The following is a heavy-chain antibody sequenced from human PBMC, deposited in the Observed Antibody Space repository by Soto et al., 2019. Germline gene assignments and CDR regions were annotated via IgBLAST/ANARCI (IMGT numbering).Heavy chain of an antibody. J-gene: IGHJ3*02. D-gene: IGHD6-19*01. Sequence: QVQLVESGGGLVKPGGSLRLSCAASGFTFSDYYISWIRQAPGKGLEWLAYISGSSAHKKFAASMQGRDTVTRDNAQNPLYLQMNRPTVEETAIYYCARDRGPGGIAVGGFDIWGQGTVVTVSS. CDR2: ISGSSAHK. CDR3: ARDRGPGGIAVGGFDI. V-gene: IGHV3-11*06. CDR1: GFTFSDYY.